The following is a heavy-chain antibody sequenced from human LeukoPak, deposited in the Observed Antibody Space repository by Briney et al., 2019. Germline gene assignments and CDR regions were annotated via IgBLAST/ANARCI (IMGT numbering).Heavy chain of an antibody. V-gene: IGHV4-34*01. Sequence: PSETLSLTCAVYGGSFSGYYWSWIRQPPGKGLEWIGEINHSGSTYYNPSLKSRVTISVDTSKNQFSLKLSSVTAADTAVYYCARQIAAAGKVIDYWGQGTLVTVSS. CDR2: INHSGST. J-gene: IGHJ4*02. CDR3: ARQIAAAGKVIDY. CDR1: GGSFSGYY. D-gene: IGHD6-13*01.